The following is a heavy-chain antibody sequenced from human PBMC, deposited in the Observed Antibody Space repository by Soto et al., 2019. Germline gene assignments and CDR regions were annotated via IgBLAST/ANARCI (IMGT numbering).Heavy chain of an antibody. CDR2: IYHGGTT. J-gene: IGHJ4*01. D-gene: IGHD6-19*01. Sequence: SKTLSLTCTVSGYSICSGSYWAWIRQPPGKGPEWIASIYHGGTTFYNPSLKSRITISVDTSNNQFSLKLTSVTAADTAVYYYARVHVMVVAGSPFAYWGHGTLVTVSA. CDR3: ARVHVMVVAGSPFAY. V-gene: IGHV4-38-2*02. CDR1: GYSICSGSY.